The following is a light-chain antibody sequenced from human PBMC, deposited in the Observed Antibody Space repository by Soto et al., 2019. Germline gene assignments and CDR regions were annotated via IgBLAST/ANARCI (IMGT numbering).Light chain of an antibody. J-gene: IGLJ1*01. CDR2: DDN. CDR1: SSNIGGNS. Sequence: QSSLTQPPSVSAAPGQKVTISCSGSSSNIGGNSVSWYQQLPGTAPKLLIYDDNKRPSGIPDRFSGSKSGTSATLGITGFQTGDEADYYCGSWDSSLSPYVLGTGTKVTVL. V-gene: IGLV1-51*01. CDR3: GSWDSSLSPYV.